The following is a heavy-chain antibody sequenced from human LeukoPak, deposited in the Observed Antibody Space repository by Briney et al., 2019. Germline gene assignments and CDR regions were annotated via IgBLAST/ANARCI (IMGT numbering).Heavy chain of an antibody. CDR3: ARDGGATMVRGVATYDS. CDR1: GFTFSSYA. Sequence: PGGSLRLSRAASGFTFSSYAMSWVRQAPGKGLEWVSAISGSGGSTYYADSVKGRFTISRDNSKNTLYLQMNSLRAEDTAVYYCARDGGATMVRGVATYDSWGQGTLVTVSS. CDR2: ISGSGGST. V-gene: IGHV3-23*01. J-gene: IGHJ4*02. D-gene: IGHD3-10*01.